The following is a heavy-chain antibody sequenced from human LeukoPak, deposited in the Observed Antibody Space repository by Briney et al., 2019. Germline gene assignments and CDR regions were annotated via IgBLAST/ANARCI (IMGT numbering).Heavy chain of an antibody. J-gene: IGHJ4*02. CDR1: GYTFTGYY. CDR3: ARSKDSSGYYYTYDY. CDR2: INPNSGGT. Sequence: ASVKVSCKASGYTFTGYYMHWVRQAPGQGLEWMGWINPNSGGTNYAQKFQGRVTMTTDTSTSTAYMELRSLRSDDTAVYYCARSKDSSGYYYTYDYWGQGTLVTVSS. V-gene: IGHV1-2*02. D-gene: IGHD3-22*01.